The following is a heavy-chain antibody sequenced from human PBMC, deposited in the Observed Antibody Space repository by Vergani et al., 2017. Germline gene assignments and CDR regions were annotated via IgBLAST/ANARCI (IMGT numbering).Heavy chain of an antibody. CDR1: GFTFSSYA. Sequence: EVQLLESGGGLVQPGGSLRLSCAASGFTFSSYAMSWVRQAPGTGLEWVSAISGSGGSTYYADSVKGRFTISRDNSKNTLYLQMNSLRAEDTAVYYCAKDSGRDGYNYYYYYGMDVWGQGTTVTVSS. D-gene: IGHD5-24*01. J-gene: IGHJ6*02. V-gene: IGHV3-23*01. CDR2: ISGSGGST. CDR3: AKDSGRDGYNYYYYYGMDV.